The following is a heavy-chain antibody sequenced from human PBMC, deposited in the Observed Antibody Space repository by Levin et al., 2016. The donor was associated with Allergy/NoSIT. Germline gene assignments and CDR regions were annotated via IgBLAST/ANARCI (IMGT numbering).Heavy chain of an antibody. J-gene: IGHJ4*02. CDR2: ISSSSSYI. D-gene: IGHD1-14*01. CDR3: ARTRDMGTDADY. Sequence: WIRQPPGKGLEWVSSISSSSSYIYYADSVKGRFTISRDNAKNSLYLQMNSLRAEDTAVYYCARTRDMGTDADYWGQGTLVTVSS. V-gene: IGHV3-21*01.